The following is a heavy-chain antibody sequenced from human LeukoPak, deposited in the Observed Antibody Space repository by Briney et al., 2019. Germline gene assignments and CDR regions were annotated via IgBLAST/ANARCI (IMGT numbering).Heavy chain of an antibody. CDR1: GGSISSYY. CDR2: IDYSRDT. J-gene: IGHJ4*02. D-gene: IGHD3-22*01. CDR3: ARNGPHYYDKSGYLDS. V-gene: IGHV4-59*03. Sequence: SETLSLTCTVSGGSISSYYWSWIRQPPGKGLEWIGNIDYSRDTNYNPSLRSRVTILVDKSRNQFSLRLNSVTAADTAVYYCARNGPHYYDKSGYLDSWGQGTLVTVSS.